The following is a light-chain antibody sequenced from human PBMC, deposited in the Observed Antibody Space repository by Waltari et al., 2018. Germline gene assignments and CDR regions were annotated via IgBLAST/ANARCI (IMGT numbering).Light chain of an antibody. CDR3: QQLNSYRYT. Sequence: IQLTQSPSFLSASVGDRVTITCRASQTISIYLACYQQKPGKAPKLLIYAASTLQRGVPSRFSGSASGTEFSLTISSLQPEDSATYYCQQLNSYRYTFGQGTKLEIK. CDR2: AAS. CDR1: QTISIY. V-gene: IGKV1-9*01. J-gene: IGKJ2*01.